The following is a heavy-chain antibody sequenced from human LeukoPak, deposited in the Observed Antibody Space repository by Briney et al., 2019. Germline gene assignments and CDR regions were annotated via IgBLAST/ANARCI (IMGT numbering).Heavy chain of an antibody. D-gene: IGHD2-21*02. CDR1: GGSISSSTYY. CDR2: IPYSGST. J-gene: IGHJ5*02. V-gene: IGHV4-39*07. Sequence: PSETLSLTCSVSGGSISSSTYYWGWIRQPPGKGLEWIGSIPYSGSTYYNPSLKSRVTISLDTSKNQFSLKLRSVTAADTAVYYCARARYLSGVLSARRGNWFDTWGQGTLVTVSS. CDR3: ARARYLSGVLSARRGNWFDT.